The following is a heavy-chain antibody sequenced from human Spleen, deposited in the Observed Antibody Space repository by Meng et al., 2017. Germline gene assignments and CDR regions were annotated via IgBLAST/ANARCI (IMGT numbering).Heavy chain of an antibody. CDR3: ARGPTTMAHDFDY. Sequence: QVQLQQWGAGLLKPSETLSLTCVVSGGSFSDYYWSWIRQPPGKGLEWIGEINHSGSTNYNPSLKSRVTMSVDTSRNQFSLKLSSVTAADTSVYYCARGPTTMAHDFDYWGQGTLVTVSS. J-gene: IGHJ4*02. V-gene: IGHV4-34*01. D-gene: IGHD4-11*01. CDR1: GGSFSDYY. CDR2: INHSGST.